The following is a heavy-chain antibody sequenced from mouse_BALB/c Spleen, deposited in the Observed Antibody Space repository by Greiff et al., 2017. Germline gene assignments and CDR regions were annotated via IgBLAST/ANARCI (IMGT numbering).Heavy chain of an antibody. CDR2: INPSTGYT. J-gene: IGHJ2*01. CDR3: ARRGAVVATDY. Sequence: QVHVKQSGAELAKPGASVKMSCKASGYTFTSYWMHWVKQRPGQGLEWIGYINPSTGYTEYNQKFKDKATLTADKSSSTAYMQLSSLTSEDSAVYYCARRGAVVATDYWGQGTTLTVSS. CDR1: GYTFTSYW. D-gene: IGHD1-1*01. V-gene: IGHV1-7*01.